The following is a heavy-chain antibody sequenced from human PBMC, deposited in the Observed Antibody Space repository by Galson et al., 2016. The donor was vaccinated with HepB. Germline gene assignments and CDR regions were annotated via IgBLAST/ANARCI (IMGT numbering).Heavy chain of an antibody. CDR2: IYQSGST. Sequence: WVRQPPGKGLEWMGEIYQSGSTNYNPSLKSRLTISVDKSKNQFSLKLSSVTAADTAVYYCARDREGGTKGWFDPWGQGTLVTVSS. J-gene: IGHJ5*02. V-gene: IGHV4-4*02. CDR3: ARDREGGTKGWFDP. D-gene: IGHD2-15*01.